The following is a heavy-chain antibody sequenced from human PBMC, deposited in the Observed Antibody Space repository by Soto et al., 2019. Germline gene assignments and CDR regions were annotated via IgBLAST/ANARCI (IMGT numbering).Heavy chain of an antibody. Sequence: PTLVNPTQTLTLTCTFSGFSLRTTGEGVGWIRQTPGKALEWLALIYWDADKRYSPSLKNRLTISTDTSGSQVVLTMTNMDPVDTGSYFCAHRKRTITVATYFDLWGQGTPVTVSS. CDR1: GFSLRTTGEG. J-gene: IGHJ4*02. CDR3: AHRKRTITVATYFDL. CDR2: IYWDADK. D-gene: IGHD6-19*01. V-gene: IGHV2-5*02.